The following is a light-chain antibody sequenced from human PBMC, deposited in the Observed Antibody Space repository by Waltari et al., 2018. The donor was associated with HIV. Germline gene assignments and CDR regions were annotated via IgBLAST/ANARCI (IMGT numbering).Light chain of an antibody. V-gene: IGLV2-23*02. CDR3: CSYGNSGTFVL. CDR2: VVT. Sequence: QSALTQPASVSGSPGQSITISCTENSGAVDNYNLVSWYQQYTGRAPTLLIYVVTKRPSGVSNRFSGSKSGNTASLTISDLQAEDEAKYYCCSYGNSGTFVLFGGGTRVTV. J-gene: IGLJ2*01. CDR1: SGAVDNYNL.